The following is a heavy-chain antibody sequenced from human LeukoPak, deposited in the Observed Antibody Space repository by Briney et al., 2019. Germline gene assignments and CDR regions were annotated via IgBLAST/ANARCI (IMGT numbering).Heavy chain of an antibody. CDR1: XYD. CDR3: ARERRGWFDP. Sequence: XYDXXWVRQAXGKGLEWVSAIGTAGDTYYPGSVKGRFTISRENAKTSLCLQMNSLRAGDTAVYYCARERRGWFDPWGQGTLVTVSS. CDR2: IGTAGDT. J-gene: IGHJ5*02. V-gene: IGHV3-13*01.